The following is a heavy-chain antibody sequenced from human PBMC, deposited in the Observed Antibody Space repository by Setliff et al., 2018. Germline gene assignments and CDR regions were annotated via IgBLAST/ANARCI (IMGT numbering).Heavy chain of an antibody. V-gene: IGHV1-18*01. D-gene: IGHD2-2*01. CDR3: SRLVRYCSRTTCQTASGAEV. Sequence: SVKVSCKASGYTFSHSGITWVRQAPGQGLEWMGWISAYTGNTNYAQKLQGRVTMTTDASASTAYMELRGLTSDDTAVYYCSRLVRYCSRTTCQTASGAEVWGQGTLVTVSS. J-gene: IGHJ1*01. CDR2: ISAYTGNT. CDR1: GYTFSHSG.